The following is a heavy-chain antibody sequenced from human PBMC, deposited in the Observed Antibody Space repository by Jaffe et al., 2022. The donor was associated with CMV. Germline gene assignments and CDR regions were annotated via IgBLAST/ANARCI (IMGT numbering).Heavy chain of an antibody. J-gene: IGHJ2*01. CDR1: GFTFGDYA. D-gene: IGHD1-7*01. CDR2: IRSKAYGGTT. Sequence: EVQLVESGGGLVQPGRSLRLSCTASGFTFGDYAMSWVRQAPGKGLEWVGFIRSKAYGGTTEYAASVKGRFTISRDDSKSIAYLQMNSLKTEDTAVYYCTRGSHNWNYRWYFDLWGRGTLVTVSS. V-gene: IGHV3-49*04. CDR3: TRGSHNWNYRWYFDL.